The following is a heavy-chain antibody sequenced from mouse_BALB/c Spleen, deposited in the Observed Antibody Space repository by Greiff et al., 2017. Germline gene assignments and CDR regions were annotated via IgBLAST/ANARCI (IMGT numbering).Heavy chain of an antibody. CDR2: INPYNDGT. J-gene: IGHJ4*01. V-gene: IGHV1-14*01. CDR3: ARLGYGNYFYAMDY. Sequence: VQLKQSGPELVKPGASVKMSCKASGYTFTSYVMHWVKQKPGQGLEWIGYINPYNDGTKYNEKFKGKATLTSDKSSSTAYMELSSLTSEDSAVYYCARLGYGNYFYAMDYWGQGTSVTVSS. CDR1: GYTFTSYV. D-gene: IGHD2-10*02.